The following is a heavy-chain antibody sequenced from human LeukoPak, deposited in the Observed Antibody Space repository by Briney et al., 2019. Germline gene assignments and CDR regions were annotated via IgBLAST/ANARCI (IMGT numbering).Heavy chain of an antibody. CDR1: GFTFSSYS. J-gene: IGHJ4*02. V-gene: IGHV3-48*01. CDR2: IRSGGSIT. D-gene: IGHD3-3*01. Sequence: GGSLRLSCAASGFTFSSYSMNWVRQAPGKGLEWVSYIRSGGSITRYADYVKGRFTISRDNAKNSLYLQMNSLRAEDTAVYYCARVIWSGYYQVDYWGQGTLVTVAS. CDR3: ARVIWSGYYQVDY.